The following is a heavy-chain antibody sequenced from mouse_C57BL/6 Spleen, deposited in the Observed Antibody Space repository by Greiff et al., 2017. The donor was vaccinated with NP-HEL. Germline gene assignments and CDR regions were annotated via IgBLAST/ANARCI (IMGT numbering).Heavy chain of an antibody. CDR2: FYPGSGSI. J-gene: IGHJ1*03. V-gene: IGHV1-62-2*01. D-gene: IGHD1-1*01. CDR1: GYTFTEYT. CDR3: ARQAGYYGSSYLRYFDV. Sequence: QVQLQQSGAELVKPGASVKLSCTASGYTFTEYTIHWVKQRSGQGLEWIGWFYPGSGSIKYNEKFKDKATLTADKSSSTVYMELSRLTSEDSAVYFCARQAGYYGSSYLRYFDVWGTGTTVTVSS.